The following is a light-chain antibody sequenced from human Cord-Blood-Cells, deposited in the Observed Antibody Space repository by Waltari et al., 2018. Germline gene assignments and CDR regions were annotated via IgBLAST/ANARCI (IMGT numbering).Light chain of an antibody. CDR1: QSVLYSSNNKNY. J-gene: IGKJ2*03. V-gene: IGKV4-1*01. Sequence: DIVMTQSPDSLAVSLGERATLNCKSSQSVLYSSNNKNYLAWYQQKPGQPPKLLIYWASTRESGVPDRFSGSGSGTDFTLTISSLQAEDVAVYYCQEDYSTAYSFGQGTKLEIK. CDR3: QEDYSTAYS. CDR2: WAS.